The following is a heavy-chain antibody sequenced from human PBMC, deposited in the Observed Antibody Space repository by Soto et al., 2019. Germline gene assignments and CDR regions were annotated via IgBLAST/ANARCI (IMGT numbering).Heavy chain of an antibody. CDR3: ARVEGPYPLRSLAFDY. D-gene: IGHD3-3*01. CDR1: GFTFSSYA. V-gene: IGHV3-64*01. CDR2: ISSNGGST. Sequence: GGSLRLSCAASGFTFSSYAMHWVRQAPGKGLEYVSAISSNGGSTYYANSVKGRFTISRDNSKNTLYLQMGSLRAEDMAVYYCARVEGPYPLRSLAFDYWGQGTLVTXSS. J-gene: IGHJ4*02.